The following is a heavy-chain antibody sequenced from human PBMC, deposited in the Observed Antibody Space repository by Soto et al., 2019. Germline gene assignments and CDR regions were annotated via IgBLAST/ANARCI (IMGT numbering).Heavy chain of an antibody. D-gene: IGHD2-2*01. CDR1: GFTVSSHH. CDR2: IYTGGIT. CDR3: AGDCSATSCYPALGA. J-gene: IGHJ5*02. V-gene: IGHV3-53*01. Sequence: EVQLVESGGGLIQPGGSLRLSCAPSGFTVSSHHMSWVRQAPGKGLEWVSFIYTGGITYYADSVRGRFTISRDNYKNTLYLQMNSLRVEDTAFYYCAGDCSATSCYPALGAWGQGTLVTVSS.